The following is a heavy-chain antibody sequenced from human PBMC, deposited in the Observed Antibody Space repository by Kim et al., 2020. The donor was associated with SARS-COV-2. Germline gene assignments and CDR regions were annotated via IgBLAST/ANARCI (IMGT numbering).Heavy chain of an antibody. D-gene: IGHD2-2*01. CDR3: ARGGYCSSTSCYFYYYALDV. J-gene: IGHJ6*02. V-gene: IGHV3-21*01. CDR1: GFAFDTHS. CDR2: IGGTTNYI. Sequence: GGSLRLSCAASGFAFDTHSMNWVRQAPGKGLEWVSSIGGTTNYIYYADSVKGRFTISRDNSKNSLYLQMNSLSAEDTAVYYCARGGYCSSTSCYFYYYALDVWGQGTTFTVSS.